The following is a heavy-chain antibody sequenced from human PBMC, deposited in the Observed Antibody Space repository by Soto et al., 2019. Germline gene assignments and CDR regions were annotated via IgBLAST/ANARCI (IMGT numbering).Heavy chain of an antibody. D-gene: IGHD1-26*01. Sequence: QLQLQESGSGLVKPSQTLSLTCAVSGGSISSGGYSWRWIRQPPGKGLEWIGYIYHSGSTYYNPSLKSRVTIAVDRSKNQFSLKLSSVPAADTAVYFCAAGGGLPRYYWGKGTRVTVSS. V-gene: IGHV4-30-2*01. CDR1: GGSISSGGYS. J-gene: IGHJ4*02. CDR3: AAGGGLPRYY. CDR2: IYHSGST.